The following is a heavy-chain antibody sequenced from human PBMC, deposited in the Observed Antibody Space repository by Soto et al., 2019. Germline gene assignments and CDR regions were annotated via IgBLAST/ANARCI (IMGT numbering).Heavy chain of an antibody. J-gene: IGHJ4*02. D-gene: IGHD3-22*01. Sequence: PSETLSLTCTVSGGSISSYYWSWIRQPPGKGLEWIGYIYYSGSTNYNPSLKSRVTISVDTSKNQFSLKLSSVTAADTAVYYCARTHYYDSSGYFDCWGQGTLVTVSS. CDR2: IYYSGST. V-gene: IGHV4-59*01. CDR3: ARTHYYDSSGYFDC. CDR1: GGSISSYY.